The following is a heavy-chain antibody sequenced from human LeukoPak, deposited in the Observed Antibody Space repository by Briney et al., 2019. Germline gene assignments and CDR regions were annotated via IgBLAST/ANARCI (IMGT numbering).Heavy chain of an antibody. CDR1: GFTFSSYA. J-gene: IGHJ3*02. CDR2: ISYDGSNK. CDR3: ARESPAFDI. V-gene: IGHV3-30*04. Sequence: GGSLRLSCAASGFTFSSYATHWVRQAPGKGLEWVAVISYDGSNKYYADSVKGRFTISRDNSKNTLYLQMNSLRAEDTAVYYCARESPAFDIWGQGTMVTVSS.